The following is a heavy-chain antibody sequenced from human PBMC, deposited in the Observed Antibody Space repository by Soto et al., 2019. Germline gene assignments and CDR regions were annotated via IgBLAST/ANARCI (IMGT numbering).Heavy chain of an antibody. D-gene: IGHD5-12*01. Sequence: EVQLVESGGGLVKPGGSLRLSCAASGFTFSSYSMNWVRQAPGKGLEWVSSISSSSSYIYYADSVKGRFTISRYNAKNSLYRQMNSLRAEDTAVYYCARDHGLSGYDSGYFDYWGQGTLVTVSS. J-gene: IGHJ4*02. CDR1: GFTFSSYS. V-gene: IGHV3-21*01. CDR2: ISSSSSYI. CDR3: ARDHGLSGYDSGYFDY.